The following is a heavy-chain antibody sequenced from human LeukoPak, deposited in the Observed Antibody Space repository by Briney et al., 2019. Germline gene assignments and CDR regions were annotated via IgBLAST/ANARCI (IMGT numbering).Heavy chain of an antibody. D-gene: IGHD5-24*01. V-gene: IGHV4-34*01. Sequence: SETLSLTCAVYGGSFIGYYWSWIRQPPGKGLEWIGEINHSGSTNYNPSLKSRVTISVDTSKNQFSLKLSSVTAADTAVYYCARVEGYFDYWGQGTLVTVSS. CDR1: GGSFIGYY. CDR2: INHSGST. J-gene: IGHJ4*02. CDR3: ARVEGYFDY.